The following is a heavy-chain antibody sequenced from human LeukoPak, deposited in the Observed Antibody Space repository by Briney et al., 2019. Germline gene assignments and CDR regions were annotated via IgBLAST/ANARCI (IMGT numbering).Heavy chain of an antibody. J-gene: IGHJ4*02. CDR1: GGSFSGYY. CDR2: INHSGST. D-gene: IGHD3-22*01. V-gene: IGHV4-34*01. CDR3: ARHLKYYYDSSGYYYPRYFDY. Sequence: SETLSLTCAVYGGSFSGYYWSWIRQPPGKGLEWIGEINHSGSTNYNPSLKSRVTISVDTSKNQFSLKLSSVTAADTAVYYCARHLKYYYDSSGYYYPRYFDYWGQGTLVTVSS.